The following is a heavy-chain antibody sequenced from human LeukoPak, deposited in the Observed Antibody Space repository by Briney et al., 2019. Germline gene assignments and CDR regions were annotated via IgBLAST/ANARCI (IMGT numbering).Heavy chain of an antibody. V-gene: IGHV1-69*06. Sequence: SVKVSCKASGGTFSSYAISWVRQAPGQGLEWMGGIIPIFGTANYAQKFQGRVTITADKSTSTAYMELSSLRSEDTAVYYCARVAPHYDILTGSPSYYFDYWGQGTLVTVSS. CDR2: IIPIFGTA. CDR3: ARVAPHYDILTGSPSYYFDY. J-gene: IGHJ4*02. CDR1: GGTFSSYA. D-gene: IGHD3-9*01.